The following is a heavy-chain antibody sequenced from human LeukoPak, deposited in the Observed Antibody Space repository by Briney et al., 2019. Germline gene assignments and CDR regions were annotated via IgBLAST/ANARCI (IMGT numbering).Heavy chain of an antibody. V-gene: IGHV3-23*01. Sequence: GGSLRLSCAASGFTFSSYAMSWVRQAPGKGLEWVSAISGSGGSTYYEDYVKGRFIISRDHSKNTLYLQMNSLRAEDTAVYYCASTPPVDIVATTAFDYWGQGTLVTVSS. D-gene: IGHD5-12*01. CDR1: GFTFSSYA. CDR2: ISGSGGST. J-gene: IGHJ4*02. CDR3: ASTPPVDIVATTAFDY.